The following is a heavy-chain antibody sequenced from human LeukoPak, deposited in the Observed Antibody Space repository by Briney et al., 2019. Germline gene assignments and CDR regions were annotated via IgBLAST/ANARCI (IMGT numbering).Heavy chain of an antibody. Sequence: SETLSLTCTVSGGSISSHYWSWIRQPAGKGLEWIGRVSTSGSTIYNPSLKSRVTISVDTSNNQFSLKLTSVTAADTAVYYCARSILWYRQYYFYMDVWGKGTAVTVSS. CDR2: VSTSGST. J-gene: IGHJ6*03. CDR1: GGSISSHY. CDR3: ARSILWYRQYYFYMDV. V-gene: IGHV4-4*07. D-gene: IGHD2-21*01.